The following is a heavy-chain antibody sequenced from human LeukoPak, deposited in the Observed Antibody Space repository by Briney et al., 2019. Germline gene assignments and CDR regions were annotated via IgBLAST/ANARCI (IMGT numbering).Heavy chain of an antibody. CDR1: DDFISTSNSY. CDR2: LYYSGNT. V-gene: IGHV4-39*01. D-gene: IGHD3-22*01. Sequence: SETLSLTCTVSDDFISTSNSYWGWIRQPPGKGLEWIGSLYYSGNTYYNPSLKSRVTISVDTSKNQLSLRLSSVTAADTAVYYCVRHPHYYFDNSARWGQGTLVTVSS. CDR3: VRHPHYYFDNSAR. J-gene: IGHJ4*02.